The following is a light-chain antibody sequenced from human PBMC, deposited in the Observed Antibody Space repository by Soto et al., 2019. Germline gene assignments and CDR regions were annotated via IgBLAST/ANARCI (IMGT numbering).Light chain of an antibody. V-gene: IGLV4-69*01. CDR1: SGHSSYA. CDR2: LDNDGSH. J-gene: IGLJ2*01. CDR3: QTWGTGFQV. Sequence: QPVLTQSPSASASLGASVRLTCTLRSGHSSYAIAWHQQQPEKGPRFLMRLDNDGSHIKGDGIPDRFSGSSSGAERYLTISSLQSDDEADYYCQTWGTGFQVFGGGTKLNVL.